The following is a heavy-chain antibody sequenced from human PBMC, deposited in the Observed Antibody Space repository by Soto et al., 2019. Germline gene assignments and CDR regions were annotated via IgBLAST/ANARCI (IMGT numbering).Heavy chain of an antibody. Sequence: QVQLQQWGAGLLKPSETLSLTCAVYGGSFSGYYWSWIRQPPGKGLEWIGEINHSGSTNYNPSLKSRVTISVDTSKNQFSLKLSYVTAADTAVYYCATYSTGVAVAGRRGYFDYWGQGTLVTVSS. CDR2: INHSGST. V-gene: IGHV4-34*01. CDR3: ATYSTGVAVAGRRGYFDY. J-gene: IGHJ4*02. CDR1: GGSFSGYY. D-gene: IGHD6-19*01.